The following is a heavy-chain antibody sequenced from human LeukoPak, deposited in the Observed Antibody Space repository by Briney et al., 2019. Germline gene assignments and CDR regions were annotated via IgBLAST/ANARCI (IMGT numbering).Heavy chain of an antibody. D-gene: IGHD2-15*01. CDR2: IKQDGSEK. CDR3: ARILQYYFDY. Sequence: GGSLRLSCAASGFTFNTYWLSWVRQAPGKGREWVANIKQDGSEKYYVDSGKGRSTISRNNAKNSLYLQMTSLRAEDTAVYYCARILQYYFDYWGQGTLVTVSS. V-gene: IGHV3-7*01. J-gene: IGHJ4*02. CDR1: GFTFNTYW.